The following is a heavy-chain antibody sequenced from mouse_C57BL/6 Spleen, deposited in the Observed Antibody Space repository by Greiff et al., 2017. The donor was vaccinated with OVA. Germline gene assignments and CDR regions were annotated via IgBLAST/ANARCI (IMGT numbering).Heavy chain of an antibody. CDR1: GYTFTSYW. CDR3: ARAFGDYGSSWFAY. V-gene: IGHV1-55*01. Sequence: VQLQQPGAELVKPGASVKMSCKASGYTFTSYWITWVKQRPGQGLEWIGDIYPGSGSTNYNEKFKSKATLTVATSSSTAYMQLSSLTSEDSAVYYGARAFGDYGSSWFAYWGQGTLVTVSA. J-gene: IGHJ3*01. D-gene: IGHD1-1*01. CDR2: IYPGSGST.